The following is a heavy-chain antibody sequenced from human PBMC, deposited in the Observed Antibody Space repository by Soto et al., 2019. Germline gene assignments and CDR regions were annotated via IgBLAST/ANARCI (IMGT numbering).Heavy chain of an antibody. Sequence: EVQLVESGGGLVQPGGSLRLSCAASGFTFSSYWMHWVRQAPGKGLVWVSHINLDGSITAYADSVKGRFTTSRDNAKNTLYLQMNTLRAEDTAVYYCARGRGGAFDFWGQGTLVTDSS. V-gene: IGHV3-74*01. CDR3: ARGRGGAFDF. D-gene: IGHD3-16*01. J-gene: IGHJ4*02. CDR1: GFTFSSYW. CDR2: INLDGSIT.